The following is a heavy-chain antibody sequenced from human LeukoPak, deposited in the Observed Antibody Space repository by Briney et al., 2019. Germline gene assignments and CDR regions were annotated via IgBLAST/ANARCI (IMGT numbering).Heavy chain of an antibody. D-gene: IGHD2-8*01. CDR3: ARIRCGHSSAICYTH. V-gene: IGHV4-34*01. Sequence: SETLSLTCSVYGVSLSDYYWSWIRQPPGKGLEWIGEINHNGGTKYNPSLRGRVTISVDTSENHFSLNLRSVTAADTAVYYCARIRCGHSSAICYTHGGRGTLVTVSS. J-gene: IGHJ4*02. CDR1: GVSLSDYY. CDR2: INHNGGT.